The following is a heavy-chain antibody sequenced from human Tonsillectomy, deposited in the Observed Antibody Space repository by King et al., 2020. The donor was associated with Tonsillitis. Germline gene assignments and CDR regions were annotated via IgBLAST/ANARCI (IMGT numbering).Heavy chain of an antibody. CDR2: ISSSSSYI. CDR3: AREGLYGSGSYYYYGMDV. V-gene: IGHV3-21*01. D-gene: IGHD3-10*01. Sequence: VQLVESGGGLVKPGGSLRLSCAASGFTFSSYTMNWVRQAPGKGLEWVSSISSSSSYIYYAGSVKGRFTISRDNAKNSLYLQMNSLRAEDTAVYYCAREGLYGSGSYYYYGMDVWGQGTTVTVSS. J-gene: IGHJ6*02. CDR1: GFTFSSYT.